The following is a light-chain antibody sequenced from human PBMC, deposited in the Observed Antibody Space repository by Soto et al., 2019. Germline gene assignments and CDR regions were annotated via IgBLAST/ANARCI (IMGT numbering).Light chain of an antibody. V-gene: IGKV3-11*01. Sequence: EIVLTQSPATLSLSPGERATLSCRASQSVSTYLAWYQQKPGQAPRLLIYDASKRATGIPARFSGSGSGTDFTRTISSLEPEDFAVYYCQQWTNRLFTFGQGTKLEIK. CDR2: DAS. CDR3: QQWTNRLFT. CDR1: QSVSTY. J-gene: IGKJ2*01.